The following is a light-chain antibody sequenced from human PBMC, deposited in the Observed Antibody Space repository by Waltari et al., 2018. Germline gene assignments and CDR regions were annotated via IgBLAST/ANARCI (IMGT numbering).Light chain of an antibody. J-gene: IGKJ4*01. Sequence: IVLTQSPGTLSLSPEEAATLSCRTSQTIRTTYLAWYQQKPGQAPTLLIYGAFTRATGIPDRFTGSWSGTYFSLTISSLEPEDFATYYCQQYDVSPLTFGGGTKVEIK. CDR1: QTIRTTY. CDR2: GAF. CDR3: QQYDVSPLT. V-gene: IGKV3-20*01.